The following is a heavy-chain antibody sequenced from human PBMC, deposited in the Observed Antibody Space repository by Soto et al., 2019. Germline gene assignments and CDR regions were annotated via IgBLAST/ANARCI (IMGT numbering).Heavy chain of an antibody. J-gene: IGHJ4*02. CDR3: ARERGSGWTFDY. CDR2: ISSSSTI. D-gene: IGHD6-19*01. Sequence: GGSMRLSCAASGFTFSTYSMNWVRQAPGKGLEWVSSISSSSTIYYADSVKGRFTISRDNVQNSLYLQMHSLRAEDTAEYYCARERGSGWTFDYWGQGTLVT. V-gene: IGHV3-48*01. CDR1: GFTFSTYS.